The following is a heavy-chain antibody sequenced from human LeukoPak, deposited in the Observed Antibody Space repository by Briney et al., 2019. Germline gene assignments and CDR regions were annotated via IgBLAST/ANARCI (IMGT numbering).Heavy chain of an antibody. Sequence: TGGSLRLSCAASGFTISTYWMHWVRQAPGKGLVWVSGLNSDGSHSTYADSVKGRFTISRDNAKNTLSLQMNSLRAEDTAVYYCARGLYYGMDLWGQGTAVTVPS. CDR2: LNSDGSHS. V-gene: IGHV3-74*03. CDR3: ARGLYYGMDL. CDR1: GFTISTYW. J-gene: IGHJ6*02.